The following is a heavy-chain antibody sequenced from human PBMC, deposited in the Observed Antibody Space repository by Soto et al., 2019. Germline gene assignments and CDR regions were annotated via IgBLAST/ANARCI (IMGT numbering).Heavy chain of an antibody. J-gene: IGHJ6*02. CDR3: ARGHSSGWYINYYYYGMDV. D-gene: IGHD6-19*01. V-gene: IGHV4-34*01. CDR2: INHSGST. CDR1: GGSFSGYY. Sequence: SLTCAVYGGSFSGYYWSWIRQPPGKGLEWIGEINHSGSTNYNPSLKSRVTISVDTSKNQFSLKLSSVAAAGTAVYYCARGHSSGWYINYYYYGMDVWGQGTTVTVSS.